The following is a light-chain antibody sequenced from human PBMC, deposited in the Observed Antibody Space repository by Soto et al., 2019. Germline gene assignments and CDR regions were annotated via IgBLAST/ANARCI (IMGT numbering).Light chain of an antibody. CDR2: GAS. Sequence: EIVLTQSPGTLSLSPGERATLSCRASQSVNSDYLAWYQQKPGQAPRLLIYGASSRATGIPDRFSGSGSGTDFTLTISRLEPEDFAVYYCQQYGNTPVTFGQGTKVEIK. J-gene: IGKJ1*01. V-gene: IGKV3-20*01. CDR1: QSVNSDY. CDR3: QQYGNTPVT.